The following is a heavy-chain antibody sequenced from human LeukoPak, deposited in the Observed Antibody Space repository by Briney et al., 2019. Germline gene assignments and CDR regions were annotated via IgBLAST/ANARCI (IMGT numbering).Heavy chain of an antibody. CDR1: GFTFSSYS. CDR3: AAQPRGTTVTTHDY. CDR2: ISSSSSYI. D-gene: IGHD4-17*01. J-gene: IGHJ4*02. Sequence: GGSLRLSCAASGFTFSSYSMNWVRQAPGKGLEWVSSISSSSSYIYYADSVKGRFTISRDNAKNSLYLQMNSLRAEDAAVYYCAAQPRGTTVTTHDYWGQGTLVTVSS. V-gene: IGHV3-21*01.